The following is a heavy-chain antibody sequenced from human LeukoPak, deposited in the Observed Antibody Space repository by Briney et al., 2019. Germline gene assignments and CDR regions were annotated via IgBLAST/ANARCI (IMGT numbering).Heavy chain of an antibody. CDR3: ARDYYDSSGYYSIGY. D-gene: IGHD3-22*01. J-gene: IGHJ4*02. CDR2: INAGNGNT. Sequence: ASVKVSCKASGYTFTSYAMHWVRQASGQRLEWMGWINAGNGNTKYSQKFQGRVTITRDTSASTAYMELSSLRSEDTAVYYCARDYYDSSGYYSIGYWGQGTLVTVSS. CDR1: GYTFTSYA. V-gene: IGHV1-3*01.